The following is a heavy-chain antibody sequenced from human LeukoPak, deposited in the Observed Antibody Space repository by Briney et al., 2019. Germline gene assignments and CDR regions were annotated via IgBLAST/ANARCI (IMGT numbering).Heavy chain of an antibody. CDR3: ARHFRFGEYYFDY. V-gene: IGHV4-34*01. D-gene: IGHD3-10*01. J-gene: IGHJ4*02. Sequence: NPSETLSLTCAVYGGSFSGYYWSWIRQPPGKGLEWIGEINHSGSTNYNPSLKSRVTISVDTSKNQFSLKLSSVTAADTAVYYCARHFRFGEYYFDYWGQGALVTVSS. CDR1: GGSFSGYY. CDR2: INHSGST.